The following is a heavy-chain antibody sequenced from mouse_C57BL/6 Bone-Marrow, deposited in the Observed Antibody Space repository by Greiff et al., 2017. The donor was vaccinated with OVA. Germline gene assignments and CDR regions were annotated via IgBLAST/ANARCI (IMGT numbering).Heavy chain of an antibody. D-gene: IGHD4-1*01. Sequence: EVQLQQSGPVLVKPGASVKMSCKASGYTFTDYYMNWVKQSHGKSLEWIGVINPYNGGTSYNQKFKGKATLTVDKSSSTAYMELNSLTSEDSAVYYCARKRETGTGGYYFDYWGQGTTLTVSS. V-gene: IGHV1-19*01. CDR3: ARKRETGTGGYYFDY. CDR2: INPYNGGT. J-gene: IGHJ2*01. CDR1: GYTFTDYY.